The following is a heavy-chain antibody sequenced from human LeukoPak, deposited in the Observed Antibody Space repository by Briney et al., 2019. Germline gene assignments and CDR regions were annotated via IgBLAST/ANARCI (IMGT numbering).Heavy chain of an antibody. D-gene: IGHD6-13*01. CDR1: GFTFSTNS. CDR2: ITSISNV. J-gene: IGHJ4*02. V-gene: IGHV3-21*01. CDR3: ARSSTTWWYFDY. Sequence: PGGSLRLSCAASGFTFSTNSVNWVRQAPGKGLEWVSSITSISNVNYADSMRGRFTISRDNAKNTLYLQMNSLRAEDTGVYYCARSSTTWWYFDYWGQGTLVTVSS.